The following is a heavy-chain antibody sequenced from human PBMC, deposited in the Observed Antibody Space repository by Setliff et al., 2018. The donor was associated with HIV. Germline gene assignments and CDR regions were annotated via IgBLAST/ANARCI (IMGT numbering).Heavy chain of an antibody. CDR1: GYTFTSCG. D-gene: IGHD6-19*01. CDR2: ISGYDGDT. CDR3: ARDPGQQWLEVKEALDY. Sequence: VSCKASGYTFTSCGVSWVRQAPGQGLEWMGWISGYDGDTHYVQKFQGRVTMTIDPSTRTAYMEVRSLRSDDTAVYYCARDPGQQWLEVKEALDYWGQGTLVTVSS. J-gene: IGHJ4*02. V-gene: IGHV1-18*01.